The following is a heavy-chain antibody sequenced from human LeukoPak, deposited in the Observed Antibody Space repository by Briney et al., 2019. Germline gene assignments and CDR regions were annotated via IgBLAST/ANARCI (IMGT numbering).Heavy chain of an antibody. V-gene: IGHV3-21*01. Sequence: PGGSLRLSCAASGFTFSSYSMNWVRQAPGKGLEWVSSISSSSSYIYYADSVKGRFTISRDNAKNSLYLQMNSLRAEDTAVYYCARESRYYYGSGSYRYFDYWGQGTLVTVSS. CDR3: ARESRYYYGSGSYRYFDY. J-gene: IGHJ4*02. CDR2: ISSSSSYI. D-gene: IGHD3-10*01. CDR1: GFTFSSYS.